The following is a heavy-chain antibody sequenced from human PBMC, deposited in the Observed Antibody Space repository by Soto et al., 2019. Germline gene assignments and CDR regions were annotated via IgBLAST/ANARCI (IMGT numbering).Heavy chain of an antibody. CDR3: ANDGGIIGLVIGSDAFDI. CDR2: ISYEGSNK. V-gene: IGHV3-30*18. J-gene: IGHJ3*02. D-gene: IGHD3-3*01. Sequence: PGGSERLSCASCRFIFNSYGMLWVRQAPGKGLEGVAVISYEGSNKYYADSVKGRFTISRDNSKNTLYLQMNSLRAEDTAVYYCANDGGIIGLVIGSDAFDIWGQGTMFTVSS. CDR1: RFIFNSYG.